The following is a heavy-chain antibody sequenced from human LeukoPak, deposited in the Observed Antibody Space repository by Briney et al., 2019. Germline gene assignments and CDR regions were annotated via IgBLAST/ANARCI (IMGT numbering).Heavy chain of an antibody. CDR2: IYYSGST. Sequence: SETLSLTCTVSGDSINNYYWSWFRQPPGKGLEWIGYIYYSGSTNYNPSLKSRVTISVDTSKNQFSLKLSSVTAADTAVYYCARVGAGYGDYWGQGTLVTVSS. V-gene: IGHV4-59*01. CDR1: GDSINNYY. CDR3: ARVGAGYGDY. D-gene: IGHD5-12*01. J-gene: IGHJ4*02.